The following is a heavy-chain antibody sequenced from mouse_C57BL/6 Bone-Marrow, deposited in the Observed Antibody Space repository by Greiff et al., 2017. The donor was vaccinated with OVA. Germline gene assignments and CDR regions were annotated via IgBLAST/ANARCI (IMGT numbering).Heavy chain of an antibody. CDR2: IDPSDSYT. D-gene: IGHD1-1*02. J-gene: IGHJ4*01. V-gene: IGHV1-50*01. CDR3: ARSHYRYAMDY. CDR1: GYTFTSYW. Sequence: QVQLQQPGAELVKPGASVKLSCKASGYTFTSYWMQWVKQRPGQGLEWIGEIDPSDSYTNYNQKFKGKATLTVDTSSSTAYMQLSSLTSEDSAVYYCARSHYRYAMDYWGQGTSVTVSS.